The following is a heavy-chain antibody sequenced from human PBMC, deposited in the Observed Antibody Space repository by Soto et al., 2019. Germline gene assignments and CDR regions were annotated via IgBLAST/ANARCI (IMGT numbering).Heavy chain of an antibody. J-gene: IGHJ4*02. Sequence: PGGSLRLSCAASGFTFSNAWMNWVRQAPGKGLEWVGRIKSKTDGGTTDYAAPVKGRFTISRDDSKNTLYLQMNSLKTEDSAVYYCTTNTYGGNAAAPNWGQGTLVTVSS. CDR3: TTNTYGGNAAAPN. V-gene: IGHV3-15*07. CDR1: GFTFSNAW. D-gene: IGHD2-15*01. CDR2: IKSKTDGGTT.